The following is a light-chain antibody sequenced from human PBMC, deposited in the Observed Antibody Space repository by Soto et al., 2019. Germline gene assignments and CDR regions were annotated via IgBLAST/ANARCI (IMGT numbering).Light chain of an antibody. CDR1: QSIRSW. J-gene: IGKJ1*01. Sequence: DMQMTQSPSTLSASVGDRVTITCRASQSIRSWLAWYQQKPGKAPKLLIYGASSWESGVPSRFSGSGSGTEFTLTISSLQSDDFATYYCQQYNNYWTFGPGTKVEIK. V-gene: IGKV1-5*01. CDR2: GAS. CDR3: QQYNNYWT.